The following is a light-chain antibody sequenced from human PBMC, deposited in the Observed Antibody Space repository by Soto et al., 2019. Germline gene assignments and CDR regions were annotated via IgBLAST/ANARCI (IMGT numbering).Light chain of an antibody. CDR1: QGIGKS. J-gene: IGKJ2*01. CDR2: AAS. CDR3: QQYDNLPVT. Sequence: DIQMTQSPSSLSASVGDRVTITCRASQGIGKSLAWYQHKPGKVPKLLIYAASTLQSGVPSRFSGSGSGTDFTLTISSLQPEDVATYYCQQYDNLPVTFGQGTKLEIK. V-gene: IGKV1-27*01.